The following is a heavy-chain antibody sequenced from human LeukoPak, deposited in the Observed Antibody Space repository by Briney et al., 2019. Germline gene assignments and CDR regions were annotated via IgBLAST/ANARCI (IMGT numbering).Heavy chain of an antibody. CDR3: ARGAEYYAIWRGYAGYSDY. D-gene: IGHD3-3*01. Sequence: SETLSLTCTVSGYSISNGYYWGWIRQPPGKGLEWVGSIYHRGSTYYNPSLRSRVTISLDRSKKKFSLKLTSVTAADTAVYFCARGAEYYAIWRGYAGYSDYWGQGISVTASS. CDR1: GYSISNGYY. V-gene: IGHV4-38-2*02. CDR2: IYHRGST. J-gene: IGHJ4*02.